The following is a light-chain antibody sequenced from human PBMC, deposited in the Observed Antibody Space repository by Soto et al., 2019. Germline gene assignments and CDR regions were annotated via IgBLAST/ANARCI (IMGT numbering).Light chain of an antibody. J-gene: IGLJ1*01. CDR3: AAWDDSLSGRV. CDR2: RNN. V-gene: IGLV1-47*01. CDR1: SSNIGSNY. Sequence: QSVLTQPPSASGTPGQRVTISCSGSSSNIGSNYVYWYQQLPGTAPKLLIYRNNQRPSGVPDRFSGSKSGTSASLAISGLRSEDGADYYCAAWDDSLSGRVFGTGTQLTVL.